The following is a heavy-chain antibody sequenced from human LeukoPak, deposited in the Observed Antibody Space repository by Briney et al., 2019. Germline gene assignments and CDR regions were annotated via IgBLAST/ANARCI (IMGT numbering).Heavy chain of an antibody. CDR1: GFTFSSYG. CDR2: IWYDGSNK. CDR3: ARDPIPAAIRPSWFDP. Sequence: GGSLRLSCAASGFTFSSYGMHWVRQAPGKGLEWVAVIWYDGSNKYYADSVKGRFTISRDNSKNTLYLQMNSLRAEDTAVYYCARDPIPAAIRPSWFDPWGQGTLVTVSS. J-gene: IGHJ5*02. V-gene: IGHV3-33*01. D-gene: IGHD2-2*01.